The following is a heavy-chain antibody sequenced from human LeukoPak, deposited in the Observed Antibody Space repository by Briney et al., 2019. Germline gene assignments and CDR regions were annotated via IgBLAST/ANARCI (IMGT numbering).Heavy chain of an antibody. D-gene: IGHD5-18*01. CDR1: GGSVSSGSYY. CDR3: TRGPGDSSGLFNDY. V-gene: IGHV4-61*01. CDR2: IYYSGST. J-gene: IGHJ4*02. Sequence: PSGTLSLTCTVSGGSVSSGSYYWSWIRQPPGKGLEWIGYIYYSGSTNYNPSLKSRLTISVDTSKNQFSLKLSSVTAADTAVYYCTRGPGDSSGLFNDYWGQGTLVTVSS.